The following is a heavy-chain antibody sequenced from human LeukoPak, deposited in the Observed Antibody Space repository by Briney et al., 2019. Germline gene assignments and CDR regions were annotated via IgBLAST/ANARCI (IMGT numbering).Heavy chain of an antibody. CDR3: ARVSSRAAAPLGY. CDR1: GYTFTGYY. Sequence: ASVKVSCKASGYTFTGYYMHWVRQAPGQGLEWMGWINPNSGGTNYAQKFQGRVTMTRDTSISTAYMELSRLRSDDTAVYYCARVSSRAAAPLGYWGQGTLVTVSS. D-gene: IGHD6-13*01. J-gene: IGHJ4*02. CDR2: INPNSGGT. V-gene: IGHV1-2*02.